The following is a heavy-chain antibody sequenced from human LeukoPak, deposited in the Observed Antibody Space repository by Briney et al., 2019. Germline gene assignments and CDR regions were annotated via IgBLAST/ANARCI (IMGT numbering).Heavy chain of an antibody. Sequence: ASVKVSCKASGYTFTSYDISWVRQAAGQGLEWMGGIIPIFGTANYAQKFQGRVTITADESTSTAYMELSSLRSEDTAVYYCARDRRSSTSWRIYYYYMDVWGKGTTVTVSS. CDR3: ARDRRSSTSWRIYYYYMDV. CDR1: GYTFTSYD. CDR2: IIPIFGTA. D-gene: IGHD2-2*01. V-gene: IGHV1-69*13. J-gene: IGHJ6*03.